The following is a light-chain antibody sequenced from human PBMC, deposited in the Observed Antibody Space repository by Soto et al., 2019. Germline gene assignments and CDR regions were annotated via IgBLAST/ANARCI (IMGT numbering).Light chain of an antibody. CDR2: DTS. J-gene: IGLJ3*02. CDR1: TGAVTSGHY. Sequence: QAVVTQEPSLTVSPGGTVTLICGSSTGAVTSGHYPSWFQQKPSQAPRTLIYDTSNKHSWTPARFSGSLLGGKAALTLSGAQPEDEAEYYCLLSYSGAWVFGGGTKLTVL. CDR3: LLSYSGAWV. V-gene: IGLV7-46*01.